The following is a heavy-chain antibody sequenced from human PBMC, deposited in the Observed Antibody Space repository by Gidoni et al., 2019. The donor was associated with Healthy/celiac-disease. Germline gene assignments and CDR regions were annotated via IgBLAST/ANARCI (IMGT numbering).Heavy chain of an antibody. CDR2: INPNSGGT. CDR3: ARDRVDTAMAGIEAYYYYGMDV. D-gene: IGHD5-18*01. CDR1: GYTFPGYY. Sequence: QVQLVQSGAEVKKPGASVTVSCKASGYTFPGYYMHWVRQAPGQGLEWMGWINPNSGGTNYAQKFQGRVTMTRDTSISTAYMELSRLRSDDTAVYYCARDRVDTAMAGIEAYYYYGMDVWGQGTTVTVSS. J-gene: IGHJ6*02. V-gene: IGHV1-2*02.